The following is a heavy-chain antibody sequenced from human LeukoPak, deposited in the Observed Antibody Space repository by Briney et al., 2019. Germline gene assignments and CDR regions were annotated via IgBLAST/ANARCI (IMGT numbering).Heavy chain of an antibody. V-gene: IGHV3-53*01. CDR3: ARDLYSSSWTPDWYFDL. D-gene: IGHD6-13*01. CDR1: GFTVSNNY. J-gene: IGHJ2*01. Sequence: GGSLRLSCAASGFTVSNNYMSWVRQAPGKGLEWVSVIYSGGNTYYADSVKGRFAISRDYSRNTVYLQMNSLRAEDTAVYYCARDLYSSSWTPDWYFDLWGRGTLVTVSS. CDR2: IYSGGNT.